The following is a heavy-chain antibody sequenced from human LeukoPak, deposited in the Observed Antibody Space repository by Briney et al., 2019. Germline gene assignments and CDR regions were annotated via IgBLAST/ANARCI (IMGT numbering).Heavy chain of an antibody. CDR3: ARYSSSWYSPFDY. CDR2: IYSGGST. Sequence: GGSLRLSCAASGFTFSSYAMHWVRQAPGKGLEWVSVIYSGGSTYYADSVKGRLTISRDNSKNTLYLQMNSLRVEDTAVYYCARYSSSWYSPFDYWGQGTLVTVSS. CDR1: GFTFSSYA. V-gene: IGHV3-53*01. J-gene: IGHJ4*02. D-gene: IGHD6-13*01.